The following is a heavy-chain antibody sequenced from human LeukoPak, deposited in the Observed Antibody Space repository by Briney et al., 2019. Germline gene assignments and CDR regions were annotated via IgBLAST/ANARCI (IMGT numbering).Heavy chain of an antibody. V-gene: IGHV5-51*01. D-gene: IGHD3-16*01. J-gene: IGHJ4*02. CDR2: IYAGDSST. CDR1: GFTFSSHS. Sequence: ESLKISCKGSGFTFSSHSFAWVRQMPGKGLEWMGVIYAGDSSTRYSPSFQGQVTISVDKSISTAYLQWSSLKASDSAIYYCARHSCYDSWGQGTLVTVSS. CDR3: ARHSCYDS.